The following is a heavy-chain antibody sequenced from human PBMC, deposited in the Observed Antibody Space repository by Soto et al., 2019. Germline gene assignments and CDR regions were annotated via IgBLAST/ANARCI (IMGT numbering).Heavy chain of an antibody. J-gene: IGHJ4*02. CDR1: GFTFSSYS. D-gene: IGHD3-10*01. CDR2: IRVSGGNI. CDR3: ARDGVGSTFFWGFLDY. Sequence: PGGSQILSCAASGFTFSSYSRSWVRQAPGKGLEWVAAIRVSGGNINYADSVMGRFTISRDNSKNTLYLQMNSLRVEDTAVYYCARDGVGSTFFWGFLDYWGQGTLVTSPQ. V-gene: IGHV3-23*01.